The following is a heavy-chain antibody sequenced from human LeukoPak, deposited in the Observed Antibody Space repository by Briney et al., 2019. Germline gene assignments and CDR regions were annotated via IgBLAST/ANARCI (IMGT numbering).Heavy chain of an antibody. CDR3: ARDATEVAGPYYFDY. J-gene: IGHJ4*02. Sequence: GASVKVSCKASGYTFTSYGISWVRQAPGQGLEWMGWISAYNGNTNYAQKLQGRVTMTTDTSTSTAYMELRSLRSDDTAVYYCARDATEVAGPYYFDYWGQGTLVTVSS. CDR2: ISAYNGNT. CDR1: GYTFTSYG. D-gene: IGHD6-19*01. V-gene: IGHV1-18*01.